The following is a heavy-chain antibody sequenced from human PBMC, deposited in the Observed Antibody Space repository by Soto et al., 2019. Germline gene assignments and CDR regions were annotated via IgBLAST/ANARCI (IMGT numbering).Heavy chain of an antibody. Sequence: QVQLVQSGAEVKKPGSSVKVSCKASGGTFSSYAISWVRQAPGQGLEWMGGIIPIFGTANYAQKFQGRVTITADESTSTAYMELSSLRSEDTAVYYCARNVLRYFDWSATIEGTTGTRMDVGGQGTTVTVSS. CDR3: ARNVLRYFDWSATIEGTTGTRMDV. CDR2: IIPIFGTA. CDR1: GGTFSSYA. D-gene: IGHD3-9*01. J-gene: IGHJ6*02. V-gene: IGHV1-69*01.